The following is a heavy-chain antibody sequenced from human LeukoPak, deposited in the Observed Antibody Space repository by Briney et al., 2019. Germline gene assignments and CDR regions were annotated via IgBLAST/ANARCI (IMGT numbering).Heavy chain of an antibody. D-gene: IGHD6-13*01. Sequence: KTSETLSLTCAVSGGSISSYYWSWVRQPPGRGLEWIGSIHYSGSTSYNSSLKSRVTISVDTSKNQFSLKLSSVTPADSAVYYCARQVYSSSWSYYFDYWGQGILVTVSS. CDR1: GGSISSYY. CDR2: IHYSGST. J-gene: IGHJ4*02. CDR3: ARQVYSSSWSYYFDY. V-gene: IGHV4-59*01.